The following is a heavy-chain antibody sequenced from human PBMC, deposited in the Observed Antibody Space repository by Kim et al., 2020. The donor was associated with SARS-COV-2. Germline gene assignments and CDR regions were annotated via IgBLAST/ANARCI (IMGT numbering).Heavy chain of an antibody. CDR3: AREPSGSSFYYYYGMDV. CDR2: IYYSGST. D-gene: IGHD3-10*01. CDR1: GGSISSGGYY. J-gene: IGHJ6*02. V-gene: IGHV4-31*03. Sequence: SETLSLTCTVSGGSISSGGYYWSWIRQHPGKGLEWIGYIYYSGSTYYNPSLKSRVTISVDTSKNQFSLKLSSVTAADTAVYYCAREPSGSSFYYYYGMDVWGQGTTVTVSS.